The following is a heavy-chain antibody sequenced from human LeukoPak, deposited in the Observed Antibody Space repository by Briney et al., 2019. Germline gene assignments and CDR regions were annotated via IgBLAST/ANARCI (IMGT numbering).Heavy chain of an antibody. J-gene: IGHJ6*02. CDR2: IIPIFGTA. Sequence: SVKVSCKASGGTFSSYAISWVRQAPGQGLEWMGGIIPIFGTANYAQKFQGRVTITADESTSTAYMELSSLRSEDTAVYYCARYDAYLVRDISTGYKGNYYGMDVWGQGTTVTVSS. CDR1: GGTFSSYA. V-gene: IGHV1-69*13. CDR3: ARYDAYLVRDISTGYKGNYYGMDV. D-gene: IGHD3-9*01.